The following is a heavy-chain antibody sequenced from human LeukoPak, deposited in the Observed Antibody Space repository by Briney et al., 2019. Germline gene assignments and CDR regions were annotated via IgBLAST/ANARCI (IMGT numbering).Heavy chain of an antibody. V-gene: IGHV4-34*01. Sequence: SETLSLTCAVYGGSFSAYYWSWIRQPPGKGLEWIGEINHSGSTNYNPSLKSRVTISVDTSKNQFSLKLSSVTAADTAVYYCAREAYRSGSYWGQGTLVTVSS. D-gene: IGHD6-19*01. J-gene: IGHJ4*02. CDR2: INHSGST. CDR3: AREAYRSGSY. CDR1: GGSFSAYY.